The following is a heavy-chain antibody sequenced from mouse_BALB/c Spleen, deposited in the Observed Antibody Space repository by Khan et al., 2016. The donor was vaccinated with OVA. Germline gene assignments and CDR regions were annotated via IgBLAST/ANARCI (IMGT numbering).Heavy chain of an antibody. CDR2: INPTTGYT. D-gene: IGHD1-1*01. V-gene: IGHV1-7*01. CDR1: GYTFINYW. J-gene: IGHJ2*01. CDR3: ARRGLRWDFDY. Sequence: QIQLVQSGAELAKPGASVKMSCKASGYTFINYWMNWVKQRPGQGLEWIGYINPTTGYTEYNLKFKDKATLTADKSSSTAHMQLSSLTSEDSAVYYCARRGLRWDFDYGGQGTTLTVSS.